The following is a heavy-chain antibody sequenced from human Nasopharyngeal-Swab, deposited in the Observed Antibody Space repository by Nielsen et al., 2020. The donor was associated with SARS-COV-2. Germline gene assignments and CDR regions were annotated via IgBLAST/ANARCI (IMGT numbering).Heavy chain of an antibody. D-gene: IGHD3-3*01. CDR1: GFRFDDYG. J-gene: IGHJ1*01. CDR2: ISGGGGST. CDR3: ARFPRYDLYSFQSEYFQN. Sequence: GESLKISCAASGFRFDDYGMSWVRQAPGKGLEWVSGISGGGGSTYYADSVKGRFTISRDNYNSKNTVDLQMNSLRAEDTAVYYCARFPRYDLYSFQSEYFQNWGQGTLVTVSS. V-gene: IGHV3-23*01.